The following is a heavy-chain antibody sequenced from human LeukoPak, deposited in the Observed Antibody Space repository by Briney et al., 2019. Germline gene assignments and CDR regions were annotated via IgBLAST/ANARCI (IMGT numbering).Heavy chain of an antibody. CDR1: GGSISSGGYS. J-gene: IGHJ3*02. CDR2: IYHSGST. V-gene: IGHV4-30-2*01. Sequence: SETLSLTCAVSGGSISSGGYSWRWIRQPPGKGLEWIGYIYHSGSTYYNPSLKSRVTISVDRSKNQFSLKLSSVTAADTAVYYCARGQWLPDDAFDIWGQGTMVTVSS. D-gene: IGHD6-19*01. CDR3: ARGQWLPDDAFDI.